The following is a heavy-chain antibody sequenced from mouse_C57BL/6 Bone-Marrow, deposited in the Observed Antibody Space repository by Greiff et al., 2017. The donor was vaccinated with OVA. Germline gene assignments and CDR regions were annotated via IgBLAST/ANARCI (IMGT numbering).Heavy chain of an antibody. J-gene: IGHJ4*01. V-gene: IGHV5-12*01. Sequence: EVHLVESVGGLVQPGGSLKLSCAASGFTFSDYYMYWVRQTPEKRLEWVAYISNGGGSTYYPDTVKGRFTISRDNAKNTLYLQMSRLKSEDTAMYYCARHGPYAMDYWGQGTSVTVSS. CDR1: GFTFSDYY. CDR3: ARHGPYAMDY. CDR2: ISNGGGST.